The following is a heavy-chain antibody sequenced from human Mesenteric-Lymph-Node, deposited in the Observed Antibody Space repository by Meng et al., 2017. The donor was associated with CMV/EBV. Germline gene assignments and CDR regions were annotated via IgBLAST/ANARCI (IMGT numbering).Heavy chain of an antibody. J-gene: IGHJ5*02. V-gene: IGHV1-69*06. CDR2: IIPIFGTA. CDR1: GGPFSSYA. CDR3: ARGYYGSGRNWFDP. Sequence: ASGGPFSSYALSWVRQAPGQGLEWMGGIIPIFGTANYAQKFQGRVTITADKSTSTAYMELSSLRSEDTAVYYCARGYYGSGRNWFDPWGQGTLVTVSS. D-gene: IGHD3-10*01.